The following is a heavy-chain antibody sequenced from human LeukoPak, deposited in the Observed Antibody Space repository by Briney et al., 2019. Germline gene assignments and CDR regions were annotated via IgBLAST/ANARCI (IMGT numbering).Heavy chain of an antibody. V-gene: IGHV3-23*01. CDR1: GFTFSNSA. CDR3: AKDRSRYDSSAYDFDY. Sequence: GGSLRLSCAASGFTFSNSAMSWVRQAPGKGLEWGSSINGRGGSTYYTASVKGRFTISRDNSKNTLHLQMNILRAEDTAVYYCAKDRSRYDSSAYDFDYWGQGTLVTVSS. CDR2: INGRGGST. D-gene: IGHD3-22*01. J-gene: IGHJ4*02.